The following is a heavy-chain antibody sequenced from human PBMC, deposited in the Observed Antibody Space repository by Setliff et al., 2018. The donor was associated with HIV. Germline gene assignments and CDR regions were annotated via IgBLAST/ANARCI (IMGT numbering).Heavy chain of an antibody. CDR3: ARGRAGIVATID. CDR1: GYTFTGYY. D-gene: IGHD5-12*01. V-gene: IGHV1-2*02. J-gene: IGHJ4*02. Sequence: VASVKVSCKASGYTFTGYYMHWVRQAPGQGLEWMGWINPNSGGTNYAQNFQGRVTITADASTSTAYMELSSLGSDDTAVYYCARGRAGIVATIDWGQGTLVTVSS. CDR2: INPNSGGT.